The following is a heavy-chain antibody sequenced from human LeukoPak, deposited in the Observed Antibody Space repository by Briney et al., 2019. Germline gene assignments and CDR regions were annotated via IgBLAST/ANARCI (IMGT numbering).Heavy chain of an antibody. D-gene: IGHD6-19*01. CDR1: GYSISSGYY. CDR2: IYHSGST. Sequence: SETLSLTCAVSGYSISSGYYWGWIRQPPGKGLEWIGSIYHSGSTYYNPSLKSRVTISVDTSKNQFSLKLSSVTAADTAVYYCADRSGWVYNFDYWGQGTLVTVSS. CDR3: ADRSGWVYNFDY. V-gene: IGHV4-38-2*01. J-gene: IGHJ4*02.